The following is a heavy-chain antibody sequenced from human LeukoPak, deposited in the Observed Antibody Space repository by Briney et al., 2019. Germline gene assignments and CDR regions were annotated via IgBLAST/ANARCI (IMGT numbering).Heavy chain of an antibody. D-gene: IGHD5-18*01. CDR3: ARDLTPTLKQLWYDALDV. V-gene: IGHV3-7*01. CDR2: IKLDGSAK. CDR1: GVTFSAYW. Sequence: GGSLSLSCAVSGVTFSAYWMTWIRQAPGKGLEWVANIKLDGSAKCSVDSVQGRFTISRDNARNSLYLEMNSLRAEDMAVYYCARDLTPTLKQLWYDALDVWGQGRTVTVSS. J-gene: IGHJ3*01.